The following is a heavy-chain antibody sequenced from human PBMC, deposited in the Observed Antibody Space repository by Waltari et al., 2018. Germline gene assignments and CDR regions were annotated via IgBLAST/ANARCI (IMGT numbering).Heavy chain of an antibody. Sequence: EVQLVEAGGDIVPPGGSLGLSCAASGVRFGSYWVAWVRQVPGKGLVWVSRINSDGSSISYSDSVKGRFTISRDNSKNMLYLQLNSLRAEDTAVYYCARKGGRGYTYGPFYYDSWGQGTLVTVSS. V-gene: IGHV3-74*01. D-gene: IGHD5-18*01. CDR1: GVRFGSYW. CDR2: INSDGSSI. J-gene: IGHJ4*02. CDR3: ARKGGRGYTYGPFYYDS.